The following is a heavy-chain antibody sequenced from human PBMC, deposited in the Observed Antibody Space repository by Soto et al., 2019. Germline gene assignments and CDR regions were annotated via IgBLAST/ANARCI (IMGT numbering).Heavy chain of an antibody. Sequence: GGSLRLSCAASGFTFSSYDMHWVRQATGKGLEWVSAIGTAGDTNYPGPVKGRFTISRENAKNSLYLQMNSLRAEDTAVYYCARGYCSGGSCYGMDVWGQGTTVTVSS. D-gene: IGHD2-15*01. V-gene: IGHV3-13*01. CDR1: GFTFSSYD. J-gene: IGHJ6*02. CDR3: ARGYCSGGSCYGMDV. CDR2: IGTAGDT.